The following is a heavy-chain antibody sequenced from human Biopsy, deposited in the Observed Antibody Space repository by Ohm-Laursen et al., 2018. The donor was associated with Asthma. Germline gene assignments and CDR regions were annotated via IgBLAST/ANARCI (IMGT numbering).Heavy chain of an antibody. CDR1: GGTFSNFA. V-gene: IGHV1-69*13. CDR3: ARCQVGYSSGWSLLLKKIYYSGMDV. D-gene: IGHD6-19*01. CDR2: IMTVFGTT. J-gene: IGHJ6*02. Sequence: GASVKVSCKAPGGTFSNFAISWVRQAPGQGLEWLGGIMTVFGTTNYAQKFQGRVTITADESTSTAYMEVTSLGSEDTAIYYCARCQVGYSSGWSLLLKKIYYSGMDVWGQGTAVTVS.